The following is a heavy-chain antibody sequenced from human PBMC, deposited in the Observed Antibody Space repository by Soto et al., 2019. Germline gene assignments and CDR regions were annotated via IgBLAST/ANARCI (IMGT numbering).Heavy chain of an antibody. CDR3: GRGALAVAISSYINY. Sequence: PGGSLRLSCAASGFTFNTYSMNWVLQAPWKGLEWVSYISSSSNTIYYTDSVKGRFTISRDNAKNSLYLQMNSLRDEDTAVYYRGRGALAVAISSYINYWGQGTLVTVSS. J-gene: IGHJ4*01. D-gene: IGHD6-19*01. CDR1: GFTFNTYS. V-gene: IGHV3-48*02. CDR2: ISSSSNTI.